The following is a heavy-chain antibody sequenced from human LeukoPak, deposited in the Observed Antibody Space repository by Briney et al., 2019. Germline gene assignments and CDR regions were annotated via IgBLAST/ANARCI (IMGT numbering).Heavy chain of an antibody. V-gene: IGHV1-46*01. Sequence: ASVKVSCKASGYTFTSYYMHWVRQAPGQGLEWMGIINPSGGSTSYAQKFQGRVTMTRDTSTSTVYMELSSLRSEDTAVYYCARSTAGSNWGKTTFDPWGQGTLVTVSS. CDR3: ARSTAGSNWGKTTFDP. D-gene: IGHD7-27*01. J-gene: IGHJ5*02. CDR2: INPSGGST. CDR1: GYTFTSYY.